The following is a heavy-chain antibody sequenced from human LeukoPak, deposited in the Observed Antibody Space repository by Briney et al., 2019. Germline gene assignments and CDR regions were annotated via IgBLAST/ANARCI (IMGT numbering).Heavy chain of an antibody. Sequence: ASVKVSCKASGGTFSSYAISWVRQAPGQGLEWMGGIIPIFGTANYAQKFQGRVTITTDESTSTAYMELSSLSSEDTAVYYCARVIYMGSGSPLTIGENYYYYMDVWGKGTTVTVSS. CDR1: GGTFSSYA. CDR3: ARVIYMGSGSPLTIGENYYYYMDV. CDR2: IIPIFGTA. D-gene: IGHD3-10*01. J-gene: IGHJ6*03. V-gene: IGHV1-69*05.